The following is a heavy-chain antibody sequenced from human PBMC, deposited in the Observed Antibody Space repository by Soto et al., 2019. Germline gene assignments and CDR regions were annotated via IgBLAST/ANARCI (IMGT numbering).Heavy chain of an antibody. J-gene: IGHJ4*02. V-gene: IGHV5-10-1*01. CDR1: GYSFTSYW. Sequence: GESLKISCKGSGYSFTSYWISWVRQMPGKGLEWMGRIDPSDSYTNYSPSFQGHVTISADTSISTPYLHWSSLNASDTAMYYCARHEGDYYVSSGPWEYGGKGTVGTVAS. CDR3: ARHEGDYYVSSGPWEY. CDR2: IDPSDSYT. D-gene: IGHD3-22*01.